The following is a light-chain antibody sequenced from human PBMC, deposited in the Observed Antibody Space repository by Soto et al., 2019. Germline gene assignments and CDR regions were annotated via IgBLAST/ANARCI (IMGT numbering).Light chain of an antibody. Sequence: DIQMTQSPSSLSASVGDTVTITCRASQDISGWLAWYQQQPDKAPKSLIYAASTLQSGVPSRFSGSRSGTDFTLTISSLQPEEFATYFCQQYRSSPLTFGPGTKVDI. V-gene: IGKV1D-16*01. CDR1: QDISGW. J-gene: IGKJ3*01. CDR3: QQYRSSPLT. CDR2: AAS.